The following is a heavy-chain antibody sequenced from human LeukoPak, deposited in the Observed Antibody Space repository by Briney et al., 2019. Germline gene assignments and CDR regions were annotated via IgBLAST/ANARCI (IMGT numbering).Heavy chain of an antibody. V-gene: IGHV3-23*01. CDR3: AKEPLERPATMS. CDR1: GFNFRRYA. Sequence: GGSLRLSCAVSGFNFRRYAMSWVRQAPGRGLEWVSVISNSGGSTYYADSVKGRFTISRDSSKNTLYLQLNSLRAEDTAVYFCAKEPLERPATMSWGQGTLVTVSS. CDR2: ISNSGGST. D-gene: IGHD2-2*01. J-gene: IGHJ4*02.